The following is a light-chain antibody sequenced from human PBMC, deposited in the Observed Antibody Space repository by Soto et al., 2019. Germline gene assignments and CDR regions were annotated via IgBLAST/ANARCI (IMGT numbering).Light chain of an antibody. V-gene: IGKV3-11*01. CDR3: QKYGRSPT. CDR1: QSVRTY. Sequence: SVRTQYPVNLSLSPGERATLSFRASQSVRTYLAWYQVKPGQAPRLLIYDASRRASGVPARFSGSGSGTDFTLTISSLEPEDFAVYYCQKYGRSPTFGQGTRLEIK. CDR2: DAS. J-gene: IGKJ5*01.